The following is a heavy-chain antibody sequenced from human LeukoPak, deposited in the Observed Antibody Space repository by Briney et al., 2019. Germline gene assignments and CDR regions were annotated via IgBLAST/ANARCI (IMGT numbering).Heavy chain of an antibody. CDR2: ITDSGVDT. V-gene: IGHV3-23*01. D-gene: IGHD1-26*01. CDR3: AKGSRGSYHY. CDR1: GFTFNSDA. J-gene: IGHJ4*02. Sequence: GGSLRLSCVASGFTFNSDAMTWVRQAPEKGLEWVSSITDSGVDTYYADSVKGRFTISRDNSKNTLFLQMNSLRAEDTAVYYCAKGSRGSYHYWGQGTLVTVSS.